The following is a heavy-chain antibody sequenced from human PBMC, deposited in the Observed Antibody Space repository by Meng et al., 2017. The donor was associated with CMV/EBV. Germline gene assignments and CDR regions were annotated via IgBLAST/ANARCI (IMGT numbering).Heavy chain of an antibody. CDR3: ARGRSGYCSGGSCYSDY. Sequence: SETLSLTCAVYGGSFSGYYLSWIRQPPGKGLEWIGEINHRGSTNYNPSLKSRVTISVDTSKNQFSLKLSSVTAADTAVYYCARGRSGYCSGGSCYSDYWGQGTLVTVSS. J-gene: IGHJ4*02. V-gene: IGHV4-34*01. CDR2: INHRGST. D-gene: IGHD2-15*01. CDR1: GGSFSGYY.